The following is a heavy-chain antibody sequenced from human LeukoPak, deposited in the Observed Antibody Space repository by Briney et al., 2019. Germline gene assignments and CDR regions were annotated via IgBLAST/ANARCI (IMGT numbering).Heavy chain of an antibody. D-gene: IGHD5-18*01. J-gene: IGHJ4*02. CDR3: ARDMGYSYGYDY. CDR1: GFTFSSYG. CDR2: IRYDGSNK. Sequence: GGSLRLSCAASGFTFSSYGMHWVRQAPGKGLEWVAFIRYDGSNKYYADSVKGRFTISRDNSKNTLYLQMNSLRAEDTAVYYCARDMGYSYGYDYWGQGTLVTVSS. V-gene: IGHV3-30*02.